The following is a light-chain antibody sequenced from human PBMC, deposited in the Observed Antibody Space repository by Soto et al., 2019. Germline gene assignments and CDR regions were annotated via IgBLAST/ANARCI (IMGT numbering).Light chain of an antibody. CDR2: GAS. Sequence: EIVLTQSPATLSLSPGERATLSCRASQTFSSHLAWYQQKPGQAPRLLIYGASSRATGIPDRFSGSGSGTDFTLTISRLEPEDFAVYYCQQYGSSPPWTFGQGTKVEIK. J-gene: IGKJ1*01. CDR3: QQYGSSPPWT. CDR1: QTFSSH. V-gene: IGKV3-20*01.